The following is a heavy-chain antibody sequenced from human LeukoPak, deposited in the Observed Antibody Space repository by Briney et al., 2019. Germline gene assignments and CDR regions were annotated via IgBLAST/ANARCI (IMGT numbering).Heavy chain of an antibody. V-gene: IGHV3-23*01. CDR2: ISGSDDST. Sequence: PGGSLRLSCAASGLTFSMPPMDWVRQAPGKGLEWVSAISGSDDSTYYADSVKGRFTISRDNSKNTLYLEMNSLRAEDTAVYYCAKHIRRGSNWPFDYWGQGTLVTVSS. CDR1: GLTFSMPP. J-gene: IGHJ4*02. CDR3: AKHIRRGSNWPFDY. D-gene: IGHD6-13*01.